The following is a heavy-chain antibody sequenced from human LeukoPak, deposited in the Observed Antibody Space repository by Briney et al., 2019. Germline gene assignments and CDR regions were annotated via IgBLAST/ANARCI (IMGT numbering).Heavy chain of an antibody. Sequence: GASVKVSCKASGYTFTGYYMHWVRQAPGQGLEWMGWINPNSGGTNYAQKFQGRVTMTIDASTTTAYMELRSLRSDDTAVYYCARGSYYDYWGQGTLVTVSS. J-gene: IGHJ4*02. D-gene: IGHD3-10*01. V-gene: IGHV1-2*02. CDR3: ARGSYYDY. CDR2: INPNSGGT. CDR1: GYTFTGYY.